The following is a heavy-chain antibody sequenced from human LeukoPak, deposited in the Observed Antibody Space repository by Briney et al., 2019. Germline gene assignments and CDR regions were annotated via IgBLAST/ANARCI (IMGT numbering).Heavy chain of an antibody. CDR2: INPKNGGT. Sequence: ASVKLSCNASAYSFTDYYIHRVRQAPGQGHEWMGWINPKNGGTNFEQKVYGRVTMTRDTSINTVYMELNRLRSDDTDVYDCARDQYCSGGDCCGQSNWFGSWGQGALVTVSS. V-gene: IGHV1-2*02. J-gene: IGHJ5*01. D-gene: IGHD2-15*01. CDR3: ARDQYCSGGDCCGQSNWFGS. CDR1: AYSFTDYY.